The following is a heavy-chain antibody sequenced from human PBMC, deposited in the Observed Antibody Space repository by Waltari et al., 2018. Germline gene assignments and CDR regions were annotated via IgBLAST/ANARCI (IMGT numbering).Heavy chain of an antibody. CDR3: ARDRTPLDY. V-gene: IGHV1-18*01. J-gene: IGHJ4*02. CDR2: ISHNIGNT. Sequence: QVQLGQAGAELKKPGAAVKVSCEASGYTFTTYSVPWVRQAPGQGVDWMGWISHNIGNTRDAEKFRGRVNMTADTSTSTVYMELTSLIYDDTAIYYCARDRTPLDYWGQGTLVTVSS. CDR1: GYTFTTYS.